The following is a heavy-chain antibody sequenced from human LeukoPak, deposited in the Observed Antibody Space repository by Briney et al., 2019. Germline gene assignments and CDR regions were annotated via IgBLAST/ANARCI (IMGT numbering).Heavy chain of an antibody. CDR2: IYPGDSDT. CDR3: ARGGICSSTSCDGAFDI. J-gene: IGHJ3*02. D-gene: IGHD2-2*01. V-gene: IGHV5-51*01. Sequence: GESLKISCKGSGYSFTNYWIAWVRQMPEKGLEWMGIIYPGDSDTRYSPSFQGQVTISADKSTNTAYLQWSSLKASDAAMYYCARGGICSSTSCDGAFDIWGQGTLVTVSS. CDR1: GYSFTNYW.